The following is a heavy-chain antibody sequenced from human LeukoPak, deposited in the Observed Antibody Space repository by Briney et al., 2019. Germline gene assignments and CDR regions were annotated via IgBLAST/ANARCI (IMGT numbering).Heavy chain of an antibody. V-gene: IGHV1-8*03. J-gene: IGHJ4*02. CDR1: GYTFTNYD. CDR2: MNPNSGNT. D-gene: IGHD7-27*01. CDR3: ARDREITGDPYFDY. Sequence: ASVKVSCKASGYTFTNYDINWVRQTTGQGLEWMGWMNPNSGNTGYAQKFQGRVTITRNTSISTAYMELSRLRSDDTAVYYCARDREITGDPYFDYWGQGTLVTVSS.